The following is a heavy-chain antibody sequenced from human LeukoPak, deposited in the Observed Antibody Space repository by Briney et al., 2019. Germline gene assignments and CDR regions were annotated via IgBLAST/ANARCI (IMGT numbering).Heavy chain of an antibody. J-gene: IGHJ4*02. D-gene: IGHD3-10*01. Sequence: SETLSLTCAVSGGSISSSNWWSWVRQPPGKGLEWIGEIYHSGSTNYNPSLKSRVTMSVDKSKNQFSLKLSSVTAADTAVYYCARGAMVRGVADYWGQGTLVTVSS. CDR3: ARGAMVRGVADY. CDR2: IYHSGST. V-gene: IGHV4-4*02. CDR1: GGSISSSNW.